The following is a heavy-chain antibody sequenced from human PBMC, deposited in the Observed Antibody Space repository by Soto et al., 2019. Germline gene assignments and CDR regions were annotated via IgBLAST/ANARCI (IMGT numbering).Heavy chain of an antibody. CDR1: GFTFSSYW. V-gene: IGHV3-7*01. CDR3: ARDSAPLYYDFWSGYSYYFDY. CDR2: IKQDGSER. Sequence: EVQLVESGGGLVQPGGSLRLSCAASGFTFSSYWMSWVRQAPGKGLEWVANIKQDGSERYYVDSVKGRFTISRDNAKNSLYLQMNSLRAEDTAVYYCARDSAPLYYDFWSGYSYYFDYWGQGTLVTVSS. D-gene: IGHD3-3*01. J-gene: IGHJ4*02.